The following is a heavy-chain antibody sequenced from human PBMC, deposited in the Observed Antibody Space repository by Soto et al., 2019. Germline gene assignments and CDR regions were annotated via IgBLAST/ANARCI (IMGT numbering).Heavy chain of an antibody. V-gene: IGHV5-10-1*01. CDR3: ARQIYDSDTGPNFQYYFDS. Sequence: GESLKISCKGSGYSFAGYWITWVRQKPGKGLEWMGRIDPSDSQTYYSPSFRGHVTISVTKSITTVFLQWSSLRASDTAMYYCARQIYDSDTGPNFQYYFDSWGQGTPVTVST. J-gene: IGHJ4*02. D-gene: IGHD3-22*01. CDR2: IDPSDSQT. CDR1: GYSFAGYW.